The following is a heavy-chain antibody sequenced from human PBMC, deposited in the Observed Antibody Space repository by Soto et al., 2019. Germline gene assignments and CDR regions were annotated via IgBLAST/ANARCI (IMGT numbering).Heavy chain of an antibody. CDR1: GFTFSSYA. J-gene: IGHJ4*02. V-gene: IGHV3-23*01. D-gene: IGHD3-10*01. CDR2: ISGSGDST. CDR3: AKRASGSYFDY. Sequence: GGALRLSCXASGFTFSSYAMSWVRQAPGKGLEWVSVISGSGDSTYYADSVKGRFTISRDNSKNTLYLQMNSLRAEDTAVYYCAKRASGSYFDYWGQGTLVTVSS.